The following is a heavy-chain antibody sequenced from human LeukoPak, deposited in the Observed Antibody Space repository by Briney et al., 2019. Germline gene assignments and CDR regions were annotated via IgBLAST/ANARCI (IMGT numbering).Heavy chain of an antibody. J-gene: IGHJ4*02. CDR2: IYYSGST. Sequence: SETLSLTCAVYGGSFSGYYWGWIRQPPGKGLEWIGSIYYSGSTYYNPSLESRVTISVDTSKNQFSLKLSSVTAADTAVYYCARGRVYYYDSSGYSDTFDYWGQGTLVTVSS. V-gene: IGHV4-34*01. CDR3: ARGRVYYYDSSGYSDTFDY. D-gene: IGHD3-22*01. CDR1: GGSFSGYY.